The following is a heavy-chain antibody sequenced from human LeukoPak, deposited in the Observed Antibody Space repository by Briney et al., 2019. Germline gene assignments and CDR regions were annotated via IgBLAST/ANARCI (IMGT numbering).Heavy chain of an antibody. CDR2: IIPIFGTA. D-gene: IGHD2-2*01. J-gene: IGHJ4*02. V-gene: IGHV1-69*05. CDR3: ARVYCSSTSCYEVDY. CDR1: GGTFSSYA. Sequence: GASVKLSCKASGGTFSSYAISWVRQAPGQGLEWMGGIIPIFGTANYAQKFQGRVTITTDESTSTAYMELSTLRSEDTAVYYCARVYCSSTSCYEVDYWGQGTLVTVSS.